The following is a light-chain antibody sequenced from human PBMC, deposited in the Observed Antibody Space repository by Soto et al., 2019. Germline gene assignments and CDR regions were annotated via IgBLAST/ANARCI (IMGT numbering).Light chain of an antibody. CDR2: GAF. CDR3: QEYDNWPPEGP. Sequence: AVTQSPGTLSVSPGERATLSCRFCHGVATNLAWYQQKPGQVPRLLIYGAFTRATGIPDRFSGSGSGTEFTLTISSLQSEDVAVYFCQEYDNWPPEGPFGQGTKVDIK. V-gene: IGKV3-15*01. CDR1: HGVATN. J-gene: IGKJ1*01.